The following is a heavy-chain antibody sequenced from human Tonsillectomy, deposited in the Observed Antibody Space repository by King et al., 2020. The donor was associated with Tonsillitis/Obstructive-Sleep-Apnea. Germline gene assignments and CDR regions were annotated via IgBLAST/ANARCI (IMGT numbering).Heavy chain of an antibody. CDR3: ARSIIPNARCWFDS. Sequence: VQLVESGAEVKKPGSSVRVSCKASGVTFTRHAVSWVRQAPGQGLEWMGGIISIFGTTNYAQNFQGRVTITADESTSTAYMELSSLRSEDTALYYCARSIIPNARCWFDSWGQGTLVTVSS. J-gene: IGHJ5*01. V-gene: IGHV1-69*01. D-gene: IGHD2-2*01. CDR1: GVTFTRHA. CDR2: IISIFGTT.